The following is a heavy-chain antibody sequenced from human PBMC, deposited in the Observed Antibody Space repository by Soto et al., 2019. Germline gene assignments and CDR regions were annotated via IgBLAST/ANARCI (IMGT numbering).Heavy chain of an antibody. CDR3: AAASGSYLGAFDI. J-gene: IGHJ3*02. D-gene: IGHD1-26*01. Sequence: SVKVSCKASGFTFTSSAVQWVRQARGQRLEWIGWIVVGSGNTNYAQKFQERVTITRDMSTSTAYMELSSLRSEDTAVYYCAAASGSYLGAFDIWGQGTMVTVSS. CDR2: IVVGSGNT. V-gene: IGHV1-58*01. CDR1: GFTFTSSA.